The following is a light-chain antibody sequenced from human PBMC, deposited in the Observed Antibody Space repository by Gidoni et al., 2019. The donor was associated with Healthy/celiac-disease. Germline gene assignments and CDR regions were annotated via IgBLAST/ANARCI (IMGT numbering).Light chain of an antibody. CDR2: WAA. CDR3: QQYYSTPYT. Sequence: DIVMTQSPDSLAVSLGERATINCKSSQSVLYSSNNKNYLAWYQQKPGLPPKLLIYWAATRESGVPDRFSGSGSGTDFTLTISSLQAEYVAVYYCQQYYSTPYTFGQGTKLEIK. J-gene: IGKJ2*01. V-gene: IGKV4-1*01. CDR1: QSVLYSSNNKNY.